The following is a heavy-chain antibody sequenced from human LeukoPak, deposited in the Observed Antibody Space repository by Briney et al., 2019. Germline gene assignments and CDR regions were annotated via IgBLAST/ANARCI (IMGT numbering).Heavy chain of an antibody. J-gene: IGHJ4*02. CDR2: IYTSGST. CDR3: ARGRCVGSVHCYYFDY. V-gene: IGHV4-4*07. CDR1: GGSISSYY. D-gene: IGHD5/OR15-5a*01. Sequence: SETLSLTCTVSGGSISSYYWSWIRQPAGKGLEWIGRIYTSGSTNYNPSLKSRVTMSVDTSKNQFSLKLSSVTAADTAVYYCARGRCVGSVHCYYFDYWGQGTLVTVSS.